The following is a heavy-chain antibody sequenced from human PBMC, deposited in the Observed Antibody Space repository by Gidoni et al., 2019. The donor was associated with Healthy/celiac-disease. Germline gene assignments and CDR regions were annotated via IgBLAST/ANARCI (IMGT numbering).Heavy chain of an antibody. Sequence: QVQLVESGGGVVQPGRSLRLSCPAPGFTFSSYAMHWVRQAPGKGLEWVAVISYDGSNKYYADSVKGRFTISRDNSKNTLYLQMNSLRAEDTAVYYCARDGRYGDYVGTSFDYWGQGTLVTVSS. CDR3: ARDGRYGDYVGTSFDY. D-gene: IGHD4-17*01. CDR1: GFTFSSYA. CDR2: ISYDGSNK. V-gene: IGHV3-30-3*01. J-gene: IGHJ4*02.